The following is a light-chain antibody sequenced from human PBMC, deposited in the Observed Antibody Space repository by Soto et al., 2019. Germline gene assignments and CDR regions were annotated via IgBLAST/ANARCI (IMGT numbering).Light chain of an antibody. Sequence: DIQMTQSPSSLSASVGDRVTITCQASQDISNYLNWYQQKPGKAPKLLIYDASNLETGVPSRFSGSGSGTDFTLTISSLQHEDIATYYCQQYDNLPPDTFGGGTKAEIK. V-gene: IGKV1-33*01. CDR3: QQYDNLPPDT. CDR2: DAS. J-gene: IGKJ4*02. CDR1: QDISNY.